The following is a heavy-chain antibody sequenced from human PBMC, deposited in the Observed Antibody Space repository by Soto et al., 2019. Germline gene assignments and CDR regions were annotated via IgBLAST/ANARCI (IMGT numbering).Heavy chain of an antibody. CDR1: GGSISSGGYS. CDR2: IYHSGST. Sequence: LSLTCAVSGGSISSGGYSWSWIRQPPGKGLEWIGYIYHSGSTYYNPSLKSRVTISVDRSKNQFSLKLSSVTAADTAVYYCARAGAGTRKAFDYWGQGTLVTVSS. V-gene: IGHV4-30-2*01. J-gene: IGHJ4*02. CDR3: ARAGAGTRKAFDY. D-gene: IGHD6-19*01.